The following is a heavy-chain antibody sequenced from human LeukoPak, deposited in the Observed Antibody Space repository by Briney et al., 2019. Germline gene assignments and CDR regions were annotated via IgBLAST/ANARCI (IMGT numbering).Heavy chain of an antibody. Sequence: GGSLRLSCAASGFTFNNYWMSWVRQAPGKGLEWVANIKQDGSEIYYVDSVKGRFTISRDNTKNLVYLQMNSLRAEDTAVYYCARQLGGSGSYWGQGTLVTVSS. CDR2: IKQDGSEI. CDR1: GFTFNNYW. V-gene: IGHV3-7*01. D-gene: IGHD3-10*01. J-gene: IGHJ4*02. CDR3: ARQLGGSGSY.